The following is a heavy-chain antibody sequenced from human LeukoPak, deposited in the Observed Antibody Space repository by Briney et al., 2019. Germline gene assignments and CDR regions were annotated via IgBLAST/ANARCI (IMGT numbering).Heavy chain of an antibody. V-gene: IGHV4-34*01. CDR3: ARGYCSSTSCATKPPQPYWFDP. Sequence: SETLSLTCAVYGRSFSGYYCRWTHQPPGKGREWDGEIHQSGNTNYNLSLKSRVTISGDTSKNQVSVKLSSVTAADTAVYYCARGYCSSTSCATKPPQPYWFDPWGQGTLVTVSS. CDR1: GRSFSGYY. D-gene: IGHD2-2*01. J-gene: IGHJ5*02. CDR2: IHQSGNT.